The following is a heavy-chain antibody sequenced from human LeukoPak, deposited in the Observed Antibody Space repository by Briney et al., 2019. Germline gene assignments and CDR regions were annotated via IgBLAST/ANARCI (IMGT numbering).Heavy chain of an antibody. CDR3: AXAXEDXRGHYQGFDY. Sequence: PGGSLXLSCAVSGFTFSDHYMGWIRQAPGKGLEWLSYISDNGRNIYYADSVKGRFTISRDNAENSLYLQMNRLRAEDTAVYYCAXAXEDXRGHYQGFDYWGQGTLVTVSS. CDR1: GFTFSDHY. D-gene: IGHD3-22*01. J-gene: IGHJ4*02. CDR2: ISDNGRNI. V-gene: IGHV3-11*04.